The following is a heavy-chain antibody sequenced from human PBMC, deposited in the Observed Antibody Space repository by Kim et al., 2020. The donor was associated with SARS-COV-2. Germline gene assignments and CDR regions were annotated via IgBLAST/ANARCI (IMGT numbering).Heavy chain of an antibody. J-gene: IGHJ2*01. CDR3: AREGGGYWYFDL. D-gene: IGHD1-26*01. V-gene: IGHV1-46*01. Sequence: SYEQKFQGRVTMTRDTSTSTVYMELSSLRSEDTAVYYCAREGGGYWYFDLWGRGTLVTVSS.